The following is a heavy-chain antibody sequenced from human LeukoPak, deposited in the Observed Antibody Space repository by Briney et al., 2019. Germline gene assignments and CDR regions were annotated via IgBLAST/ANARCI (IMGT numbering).Heavy chain of an antibody. Sequence: PGGSLRLPCVASGFTFSDNYMSWIRQAPGKGLEWISYISSSGSTIYYADSVKGRFTLSRDNAKNSLYLQMNSLRAEDTAVYYCASSHTNWPYYYYYGLDVWGQGTTVTVSS. V-gene: IGHV3-11*04. D-gene: IGHD1-1*01. J-gene: IGHJ6*02. CDR2: ISSSGSTI. CDR3: ASSHTNWPYYYYYGLDV. CDR1: GFTFSDNY.